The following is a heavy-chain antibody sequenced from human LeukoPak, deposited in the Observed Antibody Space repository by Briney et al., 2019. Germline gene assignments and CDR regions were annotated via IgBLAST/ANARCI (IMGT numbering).Heavy chain of an antibody. V-gene: IGHV3-30*18. CDR3: AKDYYDSSGYSPAFDY. CDR2: ISYDGSNK. D-gene: IGHD3-22*01. J-gene: IGHJ4*02. Sequence: GRSLRLSCVASGLTFSNYGMHWVRQAPGKGLEWVAVISYDGSNKYYADSVKGRFTISRDNSKNTLYLQMNSLRAEDTAVYYCAKDYYDSSGYSPAFDYWGQGTLVTVSS. CDR1: GLTFSNYG.